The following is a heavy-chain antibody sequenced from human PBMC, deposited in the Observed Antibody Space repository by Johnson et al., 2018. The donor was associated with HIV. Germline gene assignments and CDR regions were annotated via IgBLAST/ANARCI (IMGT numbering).Heavy chain of an antibody. CDR1: GFTFSSYA. V-gene: IGHV3-30*04. J-gene: IGHJ3*02. Sequence: QVQLVESGGGLVKPGGSLRLSCAASGFTFSSYAMHWVRQAPGKGLEWVAVISYDGSNKYYADSVQGRFTISRDNSKNTLYLQMNSLRAEDTAVYYCAIYGLVTRAFDIWGQGTMVAVSS. CDR2: ISYDGSNK. D-gene: IGHD2-21*02. CDR3: AIYGLVTRAFDI.